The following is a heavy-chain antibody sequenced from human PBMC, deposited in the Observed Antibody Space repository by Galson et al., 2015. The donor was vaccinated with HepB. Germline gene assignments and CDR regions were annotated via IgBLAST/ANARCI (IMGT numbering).Heavy chain of an antibody. J-gene: IGHJ4*02. V-gene: IGHV1-69*06. CDR1: GTMFSGFG. CDR3: ATNAARGIFFEF. Sequence: SVKVSCKASGTMFSGFGTSWVRQAPGHGLEWMGEINPLFGTANYAQKFQGRVTITADRSTSTAYMELSSLRSEDTAMYYCATNAARGIFFEFWGQGILVTVSS. D-gene: IGHD3-10*01. CDR2: INPLFGTA.